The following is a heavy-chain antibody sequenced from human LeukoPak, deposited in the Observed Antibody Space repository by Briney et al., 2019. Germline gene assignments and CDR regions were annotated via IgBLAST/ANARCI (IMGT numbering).Heavy chain of an antibody. CDR2: ISSSSSYI. V-gene: IGHV3-21*01. Sequence: GGSLRLSCAASGFTFSSYSMNWVRQAPGKGLEWVSSISSSSSYIYYADSVKGRFTISRDNAKNSLYLQMNSLRAEDTAVYYCARASEGSWYFDPWGRGTLVAVSS. CDR3: ARASEGSWYFDP. CDR1: GFTFSSYS. J-gene: IGHJ2*01.